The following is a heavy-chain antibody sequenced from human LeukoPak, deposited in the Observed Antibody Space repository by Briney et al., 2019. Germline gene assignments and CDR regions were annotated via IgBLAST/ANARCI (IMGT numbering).Heavy chain of an antibody. V-gene: IGHV3-30*02. CDR2: IWFDASNK. Sequence: PGGSLRLSCAASGFTFSSYGMHWVRQAPGKGLEGVASIWFDASNKYYADSVKGRFTISRDNSKNTLYLQMNSLRPEDTAVYYCAKVLSKGGAYYLTDYWGQGTLVTVSS. CDR3: AKVLSKGGAYYLTDY. D-gene: IGHD3-22*01. CDR1: GFTFSSYG. J-gene: IGHJ4*02.